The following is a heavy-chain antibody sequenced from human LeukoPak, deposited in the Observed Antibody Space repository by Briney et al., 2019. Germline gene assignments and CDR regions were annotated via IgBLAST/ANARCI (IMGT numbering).Heavy chain of an antibody. V-gene: IGHV3-23*01. CDR2: IGESGGTT. J-gene: IGHJ4*02. CDR1: GFTFSNDA. CDR3: AKAVTIFEGFDY. Sequence: PGGSLRLSCAASGFTFSNDAMSWVRQAPGKGLEWVSTIGESGGTTYYADSVKGRFTISRDNSKNTLYLQMNSVRAEDTAVYYCAKAVTIFEGFDYWGQGALVAVSS. D-gene: IGHD3-3*01.